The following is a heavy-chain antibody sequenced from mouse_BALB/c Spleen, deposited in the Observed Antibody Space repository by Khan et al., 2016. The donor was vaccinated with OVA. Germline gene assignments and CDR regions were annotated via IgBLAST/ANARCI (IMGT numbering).Heavy chain of an antibody. V-gene: IGHV9-3-1*01. CDR2: INTYTGEP. CDR1: GHTFTNFG. Sequence: QIQLVQSGPELKKPGETVKISCKASGHTFTNFGMNWVKQAPGKGLKWMGWINTYTGEPSYADDFNGRFAFSLEASASTASLQINNHKNEDTATYFCARPPSFSYAKDNWGQGNSVTVSS. J-gene: IGHJ4*01. CDR3: ARPPSFSYAKDN.